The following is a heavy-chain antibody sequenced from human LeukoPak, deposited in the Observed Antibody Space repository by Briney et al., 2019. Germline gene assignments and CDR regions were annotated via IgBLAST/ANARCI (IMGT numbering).Heavy chain of an antibody. CDR2: IYTSGST. J-gene: IGHJ5*02. CDR3: AREVGLGPYARVITGDAREGWFDP. CDR1: GGSISSYY. V-gene: IGHV4-4*07. D-gene: IGHD1-20*01. Sequence: SETLSLTCTVSGGSISSYYWSWIRQPAGKGLEWIGRIYTSGSTNYNPSLKSRVTMSVDTSKNQFSLKLSSVTAADTAVYYCAREVGLGPYARVITGDAREGWFDPWGQGTLVTVSS.